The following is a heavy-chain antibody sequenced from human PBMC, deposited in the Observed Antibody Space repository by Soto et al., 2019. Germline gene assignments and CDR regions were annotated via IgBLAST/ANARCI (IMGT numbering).Heavy chain of an antibody. CDR1: GFTFSGCA. J-gene: IGHJ4*02. D-gene: IGHD6-19*01. V-gene: IGHV3-73*01. CDR2: IRSKPSNYAT. Sequence: EVQLVESGGGLVQPGGSLKLSCAASGFTFSGCAMHWVRQASGKGLEWLGRIRSKPSNYATEYAASVQGRFTISRDDSKNTAYLEMNSLKTEDTAVYYCTRWAYSYGWYFDYWGQGALVTVSS. CDR3: TRWAYSYGWYFDY.